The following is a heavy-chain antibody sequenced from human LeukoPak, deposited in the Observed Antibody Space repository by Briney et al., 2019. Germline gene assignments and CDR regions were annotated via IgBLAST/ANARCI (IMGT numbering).Heavy chain of an antibody. J-gene: IGHJ3*02. V-gene: IGHV3-7*01. CDR3: ARDQSLWFGEFNAFDI. D-gene: IGHD3-10*01. CDR1: GFTFSSYW. Sequence: GGSLRLSCAASGFTFSSYWMSWVRQAPGKGLEWVANIKQDGSEKYYVDSVKGRFTISRGNAKNSLYLQMNSLRAEDTAVYYCARDQSLWFGEFNAFDIWGQGTMVTVSS. CDR2: IKQDGSEK.